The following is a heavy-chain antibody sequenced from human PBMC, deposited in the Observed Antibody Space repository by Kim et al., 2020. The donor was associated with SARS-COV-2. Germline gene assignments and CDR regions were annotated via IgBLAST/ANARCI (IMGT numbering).Heavy chain of an antibody. CDR3: ARRNTVTTRTLDY. D-gene: IGHD4-17*01. Sequence: SAQKFPGRLTMTRNTSITTAYMELSSLISEDTAVYYCARRNTVTTRTLDYWGQGTLVTVSS. J-gene: IGHJ4*02. V-gene: IGHV1-8*01.